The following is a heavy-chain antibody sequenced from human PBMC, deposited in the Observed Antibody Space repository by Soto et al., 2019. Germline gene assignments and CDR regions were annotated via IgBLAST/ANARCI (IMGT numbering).Heavy chain of an antibody. CDR3: ARHSSGYYGFFDY. CDR2: IYYSGST. V-gene: IGHV4-39*07. CDR1: GGSISSSSFH. D-gene: IGHD3-22*01. Sequence: SETLSLTCTVSGGSISSSSFHWGWIRQPPGKGLEWIGSIYYSGSTYYSPSLKSRVTISVDRSKNQFSLKLTSVTAADTAVYYCARHSSGYYGFFDYWGQGTLVTVSS. J-gene: IGHJ4*02.